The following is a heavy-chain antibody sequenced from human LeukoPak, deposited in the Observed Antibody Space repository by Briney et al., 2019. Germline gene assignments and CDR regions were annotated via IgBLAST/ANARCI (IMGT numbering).Heavy chain of an antibody. Sequence: SETLSLTCTVSGGSLSSSSYYWGWIRQPPGKGLEWLGSIYYSGSTYYNPSLKSRVTISVDTSKNQFSLKLSSVTAADTAVYYCGRVRLRYYFDYWGQGTLVTVSS. D-gene: IGHD3-10*01. J-gene: IGHJ4*02. CDR1: GGSLSSSSYY. CDR2: IYYSGST. V-gene: IGHV4-39*01. CDR3: GRVRLRYYFDY.